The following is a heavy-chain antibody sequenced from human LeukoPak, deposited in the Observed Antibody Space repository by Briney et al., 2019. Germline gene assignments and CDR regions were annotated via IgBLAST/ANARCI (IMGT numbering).Heavy chain of an antibody. J-gene: IGHJ6*02. V-gene: IGHV3-30*02. D-gene: IGHD3-9*01. CDR3: AKNSDRYYDILTGYYPYYYYYGMDV. CDR2: IRYDGSNK. CDR1: GFTFSSYG. Sequence: GGSLRLSCAASGFTFSSYGMHWVRQAPGKGLEWVAFIRYDGSNKYYADSVKGRFTISRDNSKNTLYLQMNSLRAEDTAVYYCAKNSDRYYDILTGYYPYYYYYGMDVWGQGTTVTVSS.